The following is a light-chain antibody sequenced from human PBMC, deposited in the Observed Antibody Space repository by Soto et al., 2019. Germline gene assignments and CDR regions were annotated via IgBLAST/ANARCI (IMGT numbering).Light chain of an antibody. J-gene: IGKJ1*01. CDR2: GAS. V-gene: IGKV3-20*01. CDR3: QQYNNWPPWT. CDR1: QSVGSNY. Sequence: EIVLTQSPGTLSLSPGERATLSCRASQSVGSNYVAWYQQRPGQTPRLLIYGASTRANGIPDRFSGSGFGTDFTLTIDRLEPEDFAVYYCQQYNNWPPWTFGQGTKVEI.